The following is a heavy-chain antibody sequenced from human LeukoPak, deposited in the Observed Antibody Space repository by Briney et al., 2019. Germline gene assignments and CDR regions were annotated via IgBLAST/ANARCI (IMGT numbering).Heavy chain of an antibody. V-gene: IGHV4-59*01. J-gene: IGHJ5*02. D-gene: IGHD6-13*01. CDR1: GGSINSYC. CDR2: IYYTGTT. CDR3: ASRITSSSWLYNWFDP. Sequence: SETLSLTCTVSGGSINSYCWSWLRQPPGRGLEWIGYIYYTGTTNYNPSLKSRVAISVDTSKNQFSLKLSSVTAADTAVYYCASRITSSSWLYNWFDPWGQGTLVTVSS.